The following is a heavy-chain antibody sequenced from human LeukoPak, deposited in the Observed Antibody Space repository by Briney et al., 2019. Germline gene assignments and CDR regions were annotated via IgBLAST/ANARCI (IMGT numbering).Heavy chain of an antibody. Sequence: GGSLRLSCAASGFTFSSYAMSWVRQAPGKGLGWVSSIRVTGANTYYADSVKGRFSTSRDNSKNILYLQMNTLRAEDTAVYSCASTASYCGDICYSYFDYWGQGILVTVSS. V-gene: IGHV3-23*01. CDR2: IRVTGANT. J-gene: IGHJ4*02. CDR3: ASTASYCGDICYSYFDY. D-gene: IGHD2-21*02. CDR1: GFTFSSYA.